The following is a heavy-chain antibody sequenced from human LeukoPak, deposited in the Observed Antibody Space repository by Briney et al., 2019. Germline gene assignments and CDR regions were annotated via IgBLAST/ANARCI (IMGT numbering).Heavy chain of an antibody. Sequence: ASVKVSCKASGYTFSGYHIHWVRQAPGQGLEWMGWINPNSGGTNFAPKFHGRVSMTRDTAISTAYMELTSLRSDDTAVYHCARGDKKENQSGPSGYFDPWGQGTLVTVSS. J-gene: IGHJ5*02. CDR1: GYTFSGYH. CDR3: ARGDKKENQSGPSGYFDP. D-gene: IGHD3-10*01. CDR2: INPNSGGT. V-gene: IGHV1-2*02.